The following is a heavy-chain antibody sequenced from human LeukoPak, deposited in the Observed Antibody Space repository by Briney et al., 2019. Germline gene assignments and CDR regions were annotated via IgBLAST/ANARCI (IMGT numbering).Heavy chain of an antibody. CDR3: ANRGYSGYASDY. V-gene: IGHV3-23*01. CDR1: GFTFSSYA. D-gene: IGHD5-12*01. J-gene: IGHJ4*02. CDR2: ISGSGGST. Sequence: GGSLRPSCAASGFTFSSYAMSWVRQAPGKGLEWVSAISGSGGSTYYADSVKGRFTISRDNSKNTLYLQMNSLRAEDTAVYYCANRGYSGYASDYWGQGTLVTVSS.